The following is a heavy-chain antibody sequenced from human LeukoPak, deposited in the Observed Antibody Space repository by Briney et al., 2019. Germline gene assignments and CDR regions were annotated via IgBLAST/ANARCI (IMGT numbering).Heavy chain of an antibody. CDR3: ARLDYYGSGSYFGAHDY. V-gene: IGHV1-69*05. J-gene: IGHJ4*02. CDR2: IIPIFGTA. Sequence: SVKVSCKASGGTFISYAISWVRQAPGQGLEWMGRIIPIFGTANYAQKFQGRVTSTTDESTSTAYMELSSLRSEDTAVYYCARLDYYGSGSYFGAHDYWGQGTLVTVSS. D-gene: IGHD3-10*01. CDR1: GGTFISYA.